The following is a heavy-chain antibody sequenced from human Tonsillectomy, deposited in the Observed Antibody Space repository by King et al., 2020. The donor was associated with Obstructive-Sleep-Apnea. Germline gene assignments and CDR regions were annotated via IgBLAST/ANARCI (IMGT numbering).Heavy chain of an antibody. CDR2: VSYSGST. CDR1: GGSISSYY. V-gene: IGHV4-59*08. Sequence: LQLQESGPGLVKPSETLSLTCIVSGGSISSYYWSWIRQPPGKGLEWIGYVSYSGSTDYNPSLKSRVTISVDTSKNQFSLKLSSVTAADTALYYCARLAWSSSGTKYFFDDWGQGTLVTVSS. D-gene: IGHD6-6*01. CDR3: ARLAWSSSGTKYFFDD. J-gene: IGHJ4*02.